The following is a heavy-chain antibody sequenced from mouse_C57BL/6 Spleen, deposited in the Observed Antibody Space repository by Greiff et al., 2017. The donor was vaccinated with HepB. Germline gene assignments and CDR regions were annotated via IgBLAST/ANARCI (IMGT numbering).Heavy chain of an antibody. D-gene: IGHD2-4*01. CDR2: INPNNGGT. CDR3: ARGSYDYDGGFAY. CDR1: GYTFTDYN. J-gene: IGHJ3*01. V-gene: IGHV1-22*01. Sequence: EVQLQQSGPELVKPGASVKMSCKASGYTFTDYNMHWVKQSHGKSLEWIGYINPNNGGTSYNQKFKGKATLTVNKSSSTAYMELRSLTSEDSAVYYCARGSYDYDGGFAYWGQGTLVTVSA.